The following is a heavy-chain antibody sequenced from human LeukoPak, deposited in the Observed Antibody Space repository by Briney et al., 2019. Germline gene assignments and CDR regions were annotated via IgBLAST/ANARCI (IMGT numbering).Heavy chain of an antibody. CDR3: AREGIAARPDAFDI. V-gene: IGHV1-8*01. J-gene: IGHJ3*02. Sequence: EASVKVPCKASGYTFTTSDINWVRQAPGQGLQWMGWMNPNSGNAVYAQKFQGRVTMTRSTSINTAYMELSSLRSEDTAVYYCAREGIAARPDAFDIWGQGTMVTVSS. D-gene: IGHD6-6*01. CDR1: GYTFTTSD. CDR2: MNPNSGNA.